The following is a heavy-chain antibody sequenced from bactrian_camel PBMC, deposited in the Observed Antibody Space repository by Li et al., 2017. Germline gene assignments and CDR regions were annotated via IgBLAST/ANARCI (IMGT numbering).Heavy chain of an antibody. CDR3: AATKDLCYFQTTPRPYTY. D-gene: IGHD7*01. CDR1: RNLYNLNC. Sequence: QLVESGGGSVQPGGSLRLSCAASRNLYNLNCLGWFRQAPGMEREQVAAFIYTFHRTTRYADSVKGRFTISQDNAKNTVYLQMNSLKPEDSGTYTCAATKDLCYFQTTPRPYTYWGQGTQVTVS. J-gene: IGHJ4*01. CDR2: FIYTFHRTT. V-gene: IGHV3S53*01.